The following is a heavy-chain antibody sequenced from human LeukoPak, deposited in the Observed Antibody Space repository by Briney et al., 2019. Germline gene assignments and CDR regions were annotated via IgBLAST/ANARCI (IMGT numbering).Heavy chain of an antibody. J-gene: IGHJ4*02. Sequence: PGGSLRLSCAASQFAFSSYSMNWFRQAPGKGLEWVASITSGSKYIFYADSVKGRFTISRDNAKNSLFLQMNSLRAEDTGVYYCARDEETVAGLNGFDLWGQGTLVTVSS. CDR3: ARDEETVAGLNGFDL. CDR2: ITSGSKYI. V-gene: IGHV3-21*01. D-gene: IGHD6-19*01. CDR1: QFAFSSYS.